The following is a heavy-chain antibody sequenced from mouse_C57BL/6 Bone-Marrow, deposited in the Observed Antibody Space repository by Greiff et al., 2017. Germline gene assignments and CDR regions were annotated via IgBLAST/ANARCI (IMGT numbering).Heavy chain of an antibody. CDR1: GFTFSSYA. D-gene: IGHD2-4*01. CDR3: ARQLRAMDY. J-gene: IGHJ4*01. V-gene: IGHV5-4*01. Sequence: EVQLMESGGGLVKPGGSLKLSCAASGFTFSSYAMSWVRQTPEKRLAWVATISDGGSYTYYPDKVKGRFTITRDNTNNNLYLQMSHLKSEDTAMYYCARQLRAMDYWGQGTSVTVSS. CDR2: ISDGGSYT.